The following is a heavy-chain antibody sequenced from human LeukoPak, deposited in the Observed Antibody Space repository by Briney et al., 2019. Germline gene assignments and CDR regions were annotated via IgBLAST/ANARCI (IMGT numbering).Heavy chain of an antibody. J-gene: IGHJ3*02. CDR3: ARIGDDAFDI. D-gene: IGHD3-10*01. CDR1: GGSISSSNW. Sequence: NPSGTLSLTCAVSGGSISSSNWWSWVRQPPGKGPEWIGEIYHSGSTNYNPSLKSRLTISVDKSKNQFSLKLSSVTAADTAVYYCARIGDDAFDIWGQGTLVTVSS. V-gene: IGHV4-4*02. CDR2: IYHSGST.